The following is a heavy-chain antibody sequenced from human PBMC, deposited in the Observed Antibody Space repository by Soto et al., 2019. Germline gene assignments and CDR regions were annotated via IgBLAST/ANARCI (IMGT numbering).Heavy chain of an antibody. V-gene: IGHV4-34*01. J-gene: IGHJ3*02. D-gene: IGHD1-1*01. CDR3: ARVERGTATTVVDAFDI. CDR2: MSHSGGT. Sequence: QVQLQQWGAGLLKPSETLSLTCAVYGGFVSSGSYYWSWIRQPPGKGLEWIGEMSHSGGTHFNPSLKSRVTISVDTYKNQFSLKMSSVTAADTALCYCARVERGTATTVVDAFDIWGPGTMVTVSS. CDR1: GGFVSSGSYY.